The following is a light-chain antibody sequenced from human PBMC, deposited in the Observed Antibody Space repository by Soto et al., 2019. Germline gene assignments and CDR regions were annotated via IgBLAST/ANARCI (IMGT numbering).Light chain of an antibody. Sequence: QSALTQPPSASGSRGQSVAISCTGTSSDVGGYNYVSWYQLHPGKAPKLMIYEVNMRPSGVPDRFSGSKPGNTASLTVSGLRAEDEADYYCSSYAGSNNYVFGTGTKLTVL. J-gene: IGLJ1*01. CDR2: EVN. CDR1: SSDVGGYNY. V-gene: IGLV2-8*01. CDR3: SSYAGSNNYV.